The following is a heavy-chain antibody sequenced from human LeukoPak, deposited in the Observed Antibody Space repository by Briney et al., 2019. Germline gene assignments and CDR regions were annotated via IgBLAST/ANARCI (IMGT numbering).Heavy chain of an antibody. CDR3: ARLGSEGSAVAGKGPYYFDY. CDR1: GYTFTSYG. Sequence: VASVKVSCKASGYTFTSYGISWVRQAPGQGLEWMGWISAYNGNTNYAQKLQGRVTMTTDTSTSTAYMELRSLRSDDTAVYYCARLGSEGSAVAGKGPYYFDYWGQGTLVTVSS. CDR2: ISAYNGNT. J-gene: IGHJ4*02. V-gene: IGHV1-18*01. D-gene: IGHD6-19*01.